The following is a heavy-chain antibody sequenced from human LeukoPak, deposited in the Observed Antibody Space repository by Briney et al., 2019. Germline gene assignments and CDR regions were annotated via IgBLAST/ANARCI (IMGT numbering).Heavy chain of an antibody. CDR1: GFTFSSYA. J-gene: IGHJ4*02. Sequence: GGSLRLSCAASGFTFSSYAMSWVRQAPGKGLEWVSAFSGSGETYYADSVKGRFTISRDSSKNTLYLQMNSLRADDTALYYCAKDLRLSVGTSPFDYWGQGTLVTVSS. CDR3: AKDLRLSVGTSPFDY. CDR2: FSGSGET. D-gene: IGHD4-23*01. V-gene: IGHV3-23*01.